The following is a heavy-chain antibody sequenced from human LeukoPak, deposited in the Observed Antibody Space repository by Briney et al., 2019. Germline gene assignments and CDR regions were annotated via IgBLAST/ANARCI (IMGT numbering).Heavy chain of an antibody. Sequence: SETLSLTCAVYGGSFSGYYWSWIRQPPGKGLEWIGEINHSGSTNYNPSLKSRVTISVDTSKNQFSLKLSSVTAADTAVYYCARGRTPSNYDFWSCYWTLDYWGQGTLVTVSS. J-gene: IGHJ4*02. CDR2: INHSGST. V-gene: IGHV4-34*01. CDR1: GGSFSGYY. CDR3: ARGRTPSNYDFWSCYWTLDY. D-gene: IGHD3-3*01.